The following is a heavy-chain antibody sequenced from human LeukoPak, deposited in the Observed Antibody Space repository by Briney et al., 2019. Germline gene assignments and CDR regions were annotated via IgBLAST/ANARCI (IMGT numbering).Heavy chain of an antibody. CDR3: ARLRSSSWYAGGWFDP. CDR1: GGSFSGYY. CDR2: INHSGST. J-gene: IGHJ5*02. V-gene: IGHV4-34*01. Sequence: SETLSLTCAVYGGSFSGYYWSWIRQPPGKGLEWIGEINHSGSTSYNPSLKSRVTISVDTPKNQFSLKLSSVTAADTAVYYCARLRSSSWYAGGWFDPWGQGTLVTVSS. D-gene: IGHD6-13*01.